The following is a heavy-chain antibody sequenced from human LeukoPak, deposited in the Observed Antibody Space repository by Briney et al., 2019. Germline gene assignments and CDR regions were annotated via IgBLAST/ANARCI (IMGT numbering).Heavy chain of an antibody. CDR2: IYSDGSST. V-gene: IGHV3-74*01. Sequence: GGSLRLSCEASGFTFGSYWMHWVRQDPGKGLVWVSRIYSDGSSTTYADSVKGRFTISRDNAKKTLYLQMNSLRAEDTAGYYWARDSRYSGSYGAFDIWGQGTMVTVSS. CDR1: GFTFGSYW. CDR3: ARDSRYSGSYGAFDI. J-gene: IGHJ3*02. D-gene: IGHD1-26*01.